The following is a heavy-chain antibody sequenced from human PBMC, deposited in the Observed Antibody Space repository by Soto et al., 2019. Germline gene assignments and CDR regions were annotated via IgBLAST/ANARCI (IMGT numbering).Heavy chain of an antibody. V-gene: IGHV3-30*18. J-gene: IGHJ4*02. CDR1: GFTFSTYG. Sequence: QVQLVESGGGVVQPGRSLRLSCAASGFTFSTYGMHWVRQAPGKGLEWVALISFDGSNKYYTDTVKGRLTISRDNSKNTVYLQMNSLRPEDRDVYYCEKASQWNQQVWGQGTLVTVSS. CDR3: EKASQWNQQV. D-gene: IGHD1-1*01. CDR2: ISFDGSNK.